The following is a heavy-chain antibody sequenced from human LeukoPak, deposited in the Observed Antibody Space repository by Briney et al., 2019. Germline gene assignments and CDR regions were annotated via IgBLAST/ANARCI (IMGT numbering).Heavy chain of an antibody. CDR3: ARVLGCYDSSGPVD. Sequence: SETLSLTCAVYGGSFSGYYWSWIRQPPGKGLEWIGEINHSGSTNYNPSLKSRVTISVDTSKNQFSLKLSSVTAADTAVYYCARVLGCYDSSGPVDWGQGTLVTVSS. D-gene: IGHD3-22*01. J-gene: IGHJ4*02. V-gene: IGHV4-34*01. CDR2: INHSGST. CDR1: GGSFSGYY.